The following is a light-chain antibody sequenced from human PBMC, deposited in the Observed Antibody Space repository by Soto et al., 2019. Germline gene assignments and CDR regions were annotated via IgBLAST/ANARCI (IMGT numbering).Light chain of an antibody. CDR3: QQYGTSFWT. J-gene: IGKJ1*01. Sequence: EIVLTQSPGTLSLFPGEGAALSCRTSQSVSGNYVAWYQQKPGQAPRLIIYGASTRATGIPDRFSGSGSGTDFTLTISRLEPEDFAIYYCQQYGTSFWTFGQGTKVEIK. CDR2: GAS. V-gene: IGKV3-20*01. CDR1: QSVSGNY.